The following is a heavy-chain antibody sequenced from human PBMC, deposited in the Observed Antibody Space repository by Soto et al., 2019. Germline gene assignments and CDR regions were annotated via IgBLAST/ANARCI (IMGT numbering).Heavy chain of an antibody. CDR3: ARFGGQWLVRGARYFDY. V-gene: IGHV1-8*01. CDR2: MNPNSGNT. Sequence: ASVKVSCKASGYTFTSYDINWVRQATGQGLEWMGWMNPNSGNTGYAQKFQGRVTMTRNTSISTAYMELSSLRSEDTAVYYCARFGGQWLVRGARYFDYWGQGTLVTVSS. J-gene: IGHJ4*02. D-gene: IGHD6-19*01. CDR1: GYTFTSYD.